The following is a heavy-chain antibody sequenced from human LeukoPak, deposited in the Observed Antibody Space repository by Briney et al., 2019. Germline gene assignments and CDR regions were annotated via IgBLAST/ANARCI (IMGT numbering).Heavy chain of an antibody. CDR3: ARGRIAVAGTSTYYYYYGMDV. V-gene: IGHV1-8*01. CDR1: GYTFTSYD. Sequence: ASVKVSCKASGYTFTSYDINWVRQATGQGLEWMGWMNPNSGNTGYAQKFQGRVTMTRNTSISTAYMELSSLRSEDTAVYYRARGRIAVAGTSTYYYYYGMDVWGQGTTVTVSS. J-gene: IGHJ6*02. D-gene: IGHD6-19*01. CDR2: MNPNSGNT.